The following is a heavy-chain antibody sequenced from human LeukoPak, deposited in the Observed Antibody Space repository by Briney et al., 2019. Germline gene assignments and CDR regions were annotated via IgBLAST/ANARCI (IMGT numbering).Heavy chain of an antibody. CDR3: ARGRRWGANDY. J-gene: IGHJ4*02. Sequence: ASVKVSCKASGYTFTSYYMHWVRQAPGQGLEWMGWMNPNSGNTGYAQKFQGRVTMTRNTSISTAYMELSSLRSEDTAVYYCARGRRWGANDYWGQGTLVTVSS. CDR2: MNPNSGNT. CDR1: GYTFTSYY. D-gene: IGHD1-26*01. V-gene: IGHV1-8*02.